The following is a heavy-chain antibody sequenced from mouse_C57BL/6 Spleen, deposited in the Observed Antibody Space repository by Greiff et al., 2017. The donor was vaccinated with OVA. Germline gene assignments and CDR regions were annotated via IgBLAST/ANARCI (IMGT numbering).Heavy chain of an antibody. D-gene: IGHD1-1*01. Sequence: VQLQQSGAELVRPGTSVKVSCTASGYAFTNYLIEWVKQRPGQGLEWIGVLNPGSGGTAYNATFQGKATLTADKSSSTAYMQLSSLTSEDSEVYFCARSTVGNFDYWGQGTTLTVSS. CDR3: ARSTVGNFDY. CDR2: LNPGSGGT. V-gene: IGHV1-54*01. CDR1: GYAFTNYL. J-gene: IGHJ2*01.